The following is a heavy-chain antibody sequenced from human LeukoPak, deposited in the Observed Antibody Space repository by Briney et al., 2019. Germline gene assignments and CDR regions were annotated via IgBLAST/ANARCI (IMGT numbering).Heavy chain of an antibody. Sequence: GASVKVSCKASGYTFTGYYMHWVRQAPGQGLEWMGWINPNSGGTNYAQKFQGRVTMTRDTSISTAYMELSRLRSDDTAVYYCARGRYGLLPSYYYYYMDVWGKGTTVTVSS. V-gene: IGHV1-2*02. CDR2: INPNSGGT. CDR1: GYTFTGYY. D-gene: IGHD1-26*01. J-gene: IGHJ6*03. CDR3: ARGRYGLLPSYYYYYMDV.